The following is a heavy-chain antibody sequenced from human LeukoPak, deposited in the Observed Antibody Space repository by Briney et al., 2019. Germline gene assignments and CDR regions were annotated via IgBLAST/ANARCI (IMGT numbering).Heavy chain of an antibody. CDR3: ARGESFGLGLDY. CDR2: ISYDGSNK. D-gene: IGHD2/OR15-2a*01. CDR1: GFTFSSYS. J-gene: IGHJ4*02. Sequence: GGSLRLSCAASGFTFSSYSMNWVRQAPGKGLEWVAVISYDGSNKYYADSVKGRFTISRDNSKNTLYLQMNSLRAEDTAVYYCARGESFGLGLDYWGQGTLVTVSS. V-gene: IGHV3-30*03.